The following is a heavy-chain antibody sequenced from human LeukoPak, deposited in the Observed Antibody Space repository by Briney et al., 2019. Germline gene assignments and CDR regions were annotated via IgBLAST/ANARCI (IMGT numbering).Heavy chain of an antibody. Sequence: QTGGSLRLSCAASGFTFSSYAMSWVRRAPGKGLEWVSAISGSGGSTCYADSVKGRFTISRDNSKNTLYLQMNSLRAEDTAVYYCARRGRYDFWFDYWGQGTLVTVSS. V-gene: IGHV3-23*01. D-gene: IGHD3-3*01. CDR1: GFTFSSYA. CDR2: ISGSGGST. CDR3: ARRGRYDFWFDY. J-gene: IGHJ5*01.